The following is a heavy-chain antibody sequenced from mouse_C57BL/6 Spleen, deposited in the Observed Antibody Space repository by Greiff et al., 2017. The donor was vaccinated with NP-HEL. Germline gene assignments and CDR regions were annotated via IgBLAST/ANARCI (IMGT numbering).Heavy chain of an antibody. CDR3: ERRGGGTFDY. CDR2: IHPNSGST. V-gene: IGHV1-64*01. D-gene: IGHD3-3*01. Sequence: QVQLQQPGAELVKPGASVKLSCKASGYTFTSYWMHWVKQRPGQGLEWIGMIHPNSGSTNYNEKFKSKATLTVDKSSSTAYMQLSSLTSEDSAVYCCERRGGGTFDYWGQGTTLTVSS. J-gene: IGHJ2*01. CDR1: GYTFTSYW.